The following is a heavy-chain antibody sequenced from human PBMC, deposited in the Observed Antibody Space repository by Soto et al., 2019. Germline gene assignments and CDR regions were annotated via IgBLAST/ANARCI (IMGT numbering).Heavy chain of an antibody. Sequence: QVQLVESGGGVVQPGRSLRLSCAASGISFSTYPMHWVRQAPGKGLEWVAVILYYGKNKNYADSVKGRFTMSRDNSKNTLYLEVNSLMTEDTAVYYCARDYSSTDYGMDVCGQGTTVTVSS. CDR1: GISFSTYP. CDR3: ARDYSSTDYGMDV. CDR2: ILYYGKNK. V-gene: IGHV3-30*04. D-gene: IGHD6-13*01. J-gene: IGHJ6*02.